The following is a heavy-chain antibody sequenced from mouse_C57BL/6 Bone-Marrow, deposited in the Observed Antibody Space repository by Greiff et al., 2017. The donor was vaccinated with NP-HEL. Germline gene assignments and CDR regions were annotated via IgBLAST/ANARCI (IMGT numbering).Heavy chain of an antibody. CDR2: INSDGSAI. CDR1: GFTFSGFW. Sequence: EVKLVESGGGLVQPGGSRGLSCEGSGFTFSGFWMSWVRPTPGKTLEWIGDINSDGSAINYAPSIKDRFTIFRDNDKSTLYLQMSNVRSEDTATYFCMRYGNYWYFDVWGTGTTVTVSS. J-gene: IGHJ1*03. D-gene: IGHD2-1*01. CDR3: MRYGNYWYFDV. V-gene: IGHV11-2*01.